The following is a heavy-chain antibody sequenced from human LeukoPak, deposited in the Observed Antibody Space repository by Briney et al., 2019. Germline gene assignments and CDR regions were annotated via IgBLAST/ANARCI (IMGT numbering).Heavy chain of an antibody. V-gene: IGHV3-30*09. CDR1: GFTFSSYP. CDR2: ISDDRSDK. CDR3: AREGSSGYYPY. Sequence: GGPLRLSRSPSGFTFSSYPMHWLPPPPGKGREWVVVISDDRSDKHYADPVKGRFVISRDNSKNTLYLQMNSLRAEETAVYYCAREGSSGYYPYWGQGILVTVSS. J-gene: IGHJ4*02. D-gene: IGHD3-22*01.